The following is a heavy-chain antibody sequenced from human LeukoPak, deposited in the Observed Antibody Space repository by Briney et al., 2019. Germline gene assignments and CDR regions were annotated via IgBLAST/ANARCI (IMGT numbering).Heavy chain of an antibody. CDR2: IRYDGSNK. V-gene: IGHV3-30*02. CDR1: GFTFSSYS. D-gene: IGHD2-15*01. Sequence: GGSLRLSCAASGFTFSSYSMNWVRQAPGKGLEWVAFIRYDGSNKYYVDSVKGRFTISRDKSKNTLYLQMSRLRGEDTAIYYCAKNGDRGAYCTGGTCYPYFYYYMDVWGKGTTVTI. J-gene: IGHJ6*03. CDR3: AKNGDRGAYCTGGTCYPYFYYYMDV.